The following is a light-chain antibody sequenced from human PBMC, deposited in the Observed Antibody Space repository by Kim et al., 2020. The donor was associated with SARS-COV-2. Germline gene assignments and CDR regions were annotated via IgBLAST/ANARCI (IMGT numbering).Light chain of an antibody. CDR3: QVWDSSTVV. Sequence: SVARGKTARITCGENDIGSKNVHWYQQKPGQAPVLVIYRDSNRPSGIPERFSGSNSGNTATLTISRAQAGDEADYYCQVWDSSTVVFGGGTKLTVL. CDR1: DIGSKN. J-gene: IGLJ2*01. CDR2: RDS. V-gene: IGLV3-9*01.